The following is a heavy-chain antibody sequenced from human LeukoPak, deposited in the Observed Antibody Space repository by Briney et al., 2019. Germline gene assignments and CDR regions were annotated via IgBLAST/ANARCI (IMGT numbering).Heavy chain of an antibody. CDR3: AQGFSSGWYHY. CDR2: IWYDGSNK. Sequence: GRSLRLSCVASGFTFSSYAIHWVRQAPGKGPEWVAVIWYDGSNKYYADSVKGRFIISRDNSKNTLYLQLSSLRAEDTAVYYCAQGFSSGWYHYWGQGSLVSVSS. J-gene: IGHJ4*02. CDR1: GFTFSSYA. V-gene: IGHV3-30*07. D-gene: IGHD6-19*01.